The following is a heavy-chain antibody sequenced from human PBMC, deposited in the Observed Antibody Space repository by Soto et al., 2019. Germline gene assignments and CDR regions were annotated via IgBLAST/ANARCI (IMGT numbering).Heavy chain of an antibody. J-gene: IGHJ6*02. D-gene: IGHD5-12*01. CDR1: GYTFTNYY. CDR2: INPWGGST. CDR3: VRDVDPTFFPYYGMGV. Sequence: ASVKVSCKASGYTFTNYYIHWVRQTPGQGLEWMGRINPWGGSTSYTQKFQGRVTMTTDTSTSTVYMELSSLRSEDTAVYYCVRDVDPTFFPYYGMGVWGQGTTVTVSS. V-gene: IGHV1-46*01.